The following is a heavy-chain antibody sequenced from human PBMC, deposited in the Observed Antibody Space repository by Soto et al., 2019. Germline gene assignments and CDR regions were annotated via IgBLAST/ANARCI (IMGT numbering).Heavy chain of an antibody. J-gene: IGHJ5*02. Sequence: QVQLQQWGAGLLKPSETLSLTCAVYGGSFSGYYWSWIRQPPGKGLEWIGEINHIGSTNYNPSLKSRVTISVDTSKNQFSLKLSSVTAADTAVYYCARGFSLDPWGQGTLVTVSS. CDR2: INHIGST. CDR1: GGSFSGYY. V-gene: IGHV4-34*01. CDR3: ARGFSLDP.